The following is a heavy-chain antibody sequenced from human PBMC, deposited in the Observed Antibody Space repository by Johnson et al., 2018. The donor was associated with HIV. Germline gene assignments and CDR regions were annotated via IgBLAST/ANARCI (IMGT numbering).Heavy chain of an antibody. CDR2: IQSTTDGGTT. V-gene: IGHV3-15*07. J-gene: IGHJ3*02. CDR1: GFTFSSYW. CDR3: TTNPVAFDI. D-gene: IGHD1-14*01. Sequence: VQLVESGGGLVQPGGSLRLSCAASGFTFSSYWMHWVRQAPGKGLVWVSRIQSTTDGGTTDYAAPVKGRFTISRDDSKTTLFLQMNSLKTEDTAVYYCTTNPVAFDIWGQGTMVTVSS.